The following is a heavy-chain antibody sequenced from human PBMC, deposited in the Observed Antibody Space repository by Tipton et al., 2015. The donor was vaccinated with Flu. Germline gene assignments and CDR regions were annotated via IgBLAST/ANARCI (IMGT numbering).Heavy chain of an antibody. CDR1: GFSFSSFW. D-gene: IGHD1-26*01. Sequence: SLRLSCTASGFSFSSFWMTWVRQAPGKGLEWVANIKQDGSEKYYVGSVKGRFTISRDNAKNSLYLQMKDLRVEDTAVYYCTRATGGDWGQGTMVTVSS. CDR2: IKQDGSEK. V-gene: IGHV3-7*03. CDR3: TRATGGD. J-gene: IGHJ3*01.